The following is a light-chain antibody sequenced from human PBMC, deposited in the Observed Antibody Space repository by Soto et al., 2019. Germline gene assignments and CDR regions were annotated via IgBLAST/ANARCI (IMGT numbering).Light chain of an antibody. CDR1: SSDVGGYNY. V-gene: IGLV2-14*01. CDR2: DVS. Sequence: ALTQPASVSGSPGQSITISCTGTSSDVGGYNYVSWYQQHPGKAPKLMIYDVSNRPSGVSNRFSGSKSGNTASLTISGLQAEDEADYYCSSYTSSSTLYVFGPGTKLTVL. CDR3: SSYTSSSTLYV. J-gene: IGLJ1*01.